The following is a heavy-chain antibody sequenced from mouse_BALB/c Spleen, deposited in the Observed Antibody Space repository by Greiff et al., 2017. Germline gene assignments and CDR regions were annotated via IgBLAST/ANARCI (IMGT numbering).Heavy chain of an antibody. D-gene: IGHD2-4*01. CDR3: ARWGITTSVAMDY. CDR1: GYAFSSYW. Sequence: VKLQQSGAELVRPGSSVKISCKASGYAFSSYWMNWVKQRPGQGLEWIGQIYPGDGDTNYNGKFKGKATLTADKSSSTAYMQLSSLTSEDSAVYFCARWGITTSVAMDYWGQGTSVTVSS. V-gene: IGHV1-80*01. CDR2: IYPGDGDT. J-gene: IGHJ4*01.